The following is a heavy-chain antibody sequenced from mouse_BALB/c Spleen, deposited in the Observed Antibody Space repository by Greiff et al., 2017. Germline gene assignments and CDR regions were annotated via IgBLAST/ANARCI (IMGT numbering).Heavy chain of an antibody. V-gene: IGHV1S81*02. D-gene: IGHD2-14*01. CDR2: INPSNGGT. CDR3: TRVRCAMDY. Sequence: VQLQQSGAELVKPAPSVSLSCTASGYSFTSYYMYWVKQRPGQGLEWMGEINPSNGGTNFNEKFKSKATLTVDKSSTTAYLQLRSLTSEVSAVYYWTRVRCAMDYGGRGTSVTVSS. CDR1: GYSFTSYY. J-gene: IGHJ4*01.